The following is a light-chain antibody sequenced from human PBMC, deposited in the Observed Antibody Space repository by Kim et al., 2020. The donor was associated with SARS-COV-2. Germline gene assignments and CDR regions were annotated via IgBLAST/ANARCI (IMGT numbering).Light chain of an antibody. V-gene: IGKV3-15*01. CDR3: KQYSIWPVFT. Sequence: EIVMTQSPATLSVSPGERATLSCRASQSVSSNLAWYQQKPGQAPRLLIYGASTRATGIPARFSGSGSGTEFTLTISSLQSEDFAFYYCKQYSIWPVFTFGAGTKVDIK. J-gene: IGKJ3*01. CDR2: GAS. CDR1: QSVSSN.